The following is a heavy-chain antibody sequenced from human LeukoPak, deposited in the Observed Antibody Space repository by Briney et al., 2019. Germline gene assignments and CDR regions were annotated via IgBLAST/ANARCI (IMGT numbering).Heavy chain of an antibody. CDR2: INHSGST. CDR3: ARTDFGATIYYFDY. Sequence: PSETLSLTCAVYGGSFSGYYWSWIRQPPGKGLEWIGEINHSGSTNYNPSLKSRVTISVDTSKNQFSLKLSSVTAADTAVYYCARTDFGATIYYFDYWGQGTLVTVSS. V-gene: IGHV4-34*01. J-gene: IGHJ4*02. D-gene: IGHD5-12*01. CDR1: GGSFSGYY.